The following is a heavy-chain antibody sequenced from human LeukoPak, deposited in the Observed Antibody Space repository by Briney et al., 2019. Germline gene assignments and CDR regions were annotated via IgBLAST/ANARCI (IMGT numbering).Heavy chain of an antibody. CDR1: GASISSYY. CDR2: IYYTGST. D-gene: IGHD3-10*01. CDR3: ARDSGTTGEVKFDP. J-gene: IGHJ5*02. V-gene: IGHV4-59*12. Sequence: SETLSLTCTVSGASISSYYWSWIRQPPGKGLEWIGYIYYTGSTNYNPSLKSRVTISVHTSKNQFSLKLSSVTAADTAVYYCARDSGTTGEVKFDPWGQGTLVTVSS.